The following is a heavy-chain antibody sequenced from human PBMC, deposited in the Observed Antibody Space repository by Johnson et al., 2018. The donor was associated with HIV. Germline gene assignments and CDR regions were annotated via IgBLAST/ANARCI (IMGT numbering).Heavy chain of an antibody. CDR1: GFTFSSYA. V-gene: IGHV3-30*07. D-gene: IGHD3-22*01. CDR2: ISYDGSNT. CDR3: AKVRYYDRDAFDI. J-gene: IGHJ3*02. Sequence: QVQLVESGGGVVQPGRSLRLSCAASGFTFSSYAMHWVRQAPGKGLEWVGLISYDGSNTYYADSVKGRFTISRDNSKNTLYLQMNSLRAEDTAVHYCAKVRYYDRDAFDIWGPGTLVTVSP.